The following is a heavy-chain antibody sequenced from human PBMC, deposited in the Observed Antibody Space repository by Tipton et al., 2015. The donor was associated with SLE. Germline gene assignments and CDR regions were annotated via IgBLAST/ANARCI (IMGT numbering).Heavy chain of an antibody. CDR2: IYHSGTT. Sequence: TLSLTCNVSGGSSNTYYWSWIRQPPGKGLEWIGSIYHSGTTYYNPSLKSRVAMSVDTSKNQFSLKLTSVTVADTAVYYCATEVGATTGERWFDPWGQGTLVTVSS. D-gene: IGHD1-26*01. CDR3: ATEVGATTGERWFDP. J-gene: IGHJ5*02. CDR1: GGSSNTYY. V-gene: IGHV4-59*04.